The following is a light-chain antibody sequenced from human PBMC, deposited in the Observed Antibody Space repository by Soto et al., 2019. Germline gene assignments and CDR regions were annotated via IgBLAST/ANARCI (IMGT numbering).Light chain of an antibody. J-gene: IGLJ2*01. CDR1: SSNIGAGYD. Sequence: QSVLTQPPSVSGAPGQRVTMSCTGSSSNIGAGYDVHWFQQLPGTAPRLLIYGNINRLAGVPARFSGSKSGTSASLAITGLQAEDEADYYCQCYDSSLSAWVFGGGTQLPVL. V-gene: IGLV1-40*01. CDR3: QCYDSSLSAWV. CDR2: GNI.